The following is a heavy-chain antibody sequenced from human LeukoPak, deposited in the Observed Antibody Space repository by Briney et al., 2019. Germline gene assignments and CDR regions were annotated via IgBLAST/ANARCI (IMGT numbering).Heavy chain of an antibody. CDR1: GFTFSNYW. V-gene: IGHV3-74*01. D-gene: IGHD1-26*01. CDR3: ARGYSGTYRTDY. J-gene: IGHJ4*02. CDR2: INTDGSDT. Sequence: GGSLRLSCAASGFTFSNYWMHWVRQARGKELVWVSRINTDGSDTTYADSVKGRFTFSRDNAKNTVYLQMSSLRAEDTAVYYCARGYSGTYRTDYWGQGTLVTVSS.